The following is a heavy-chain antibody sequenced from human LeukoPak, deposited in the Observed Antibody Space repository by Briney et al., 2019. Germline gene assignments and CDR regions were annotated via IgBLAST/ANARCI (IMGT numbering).Heavy chain of an antibody. J-gene: IGHJ4*02. Sequence: GGYLRLYCAASGFTFSDYSMNWVRQAPGKGLEWVSSISSSSSYIYYADSVKGRFTISRDNAENSLYLQMSSLRAEDTAVYYCARRYYGSATYRLPYDYWGQGTLVTVSS. CDR2: ISSSSSYI. CDR1: GFTFSDYS. V-gene: IGHV3-21*01. D-gene: IGHD3-22*01. CDR3: ARRYYGSATYRLPYDY.